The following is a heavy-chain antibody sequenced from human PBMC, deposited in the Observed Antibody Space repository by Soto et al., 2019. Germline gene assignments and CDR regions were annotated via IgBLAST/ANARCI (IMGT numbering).Heavy chain of an antibody. J-gene: IGHJ4*02. CDR2: IKQDGSEK. V-gene: IGHV3-7*05. Sequence: GGSLRLSCAASGFTFSNSWMSWVRQAPGKGLEWVANIKQDGSEKYYVDSVKGRFTISRDNAKNSLYLQMNSLRAEDTAVYYCARAAYWGQGTLVTVSS. CDR1: GFTFSNSW. CDR3: ARAAY.